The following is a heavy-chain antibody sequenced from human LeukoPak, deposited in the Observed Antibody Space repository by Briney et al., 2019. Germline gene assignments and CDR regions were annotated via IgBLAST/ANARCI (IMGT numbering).Heavy chain of an antibody. CDR1: GGSISNYY. CDR3: ARHVEKWELPGIDP. V-gene: IGHV4-59*08. J-gene: IGHJ5*02. D-gene: IGHD1-26*01. CDR2: IYYSGST. Sequence: SETLSLTCTVSGGSISNYYWSWIRQPPGKGLEWIGYIYYSGSTNYNPSLKSRVTISVDTSKNQFSLKPSSVTAADTAVYCCARHVEKWELPGIDPWGQGTLVTVSS.